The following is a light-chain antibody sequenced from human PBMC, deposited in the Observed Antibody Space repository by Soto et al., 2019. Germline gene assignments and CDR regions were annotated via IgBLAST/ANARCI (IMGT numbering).Light chain of an antibody. CDR1: QSISNW. J-gene: IGKJ1*01. V-gene: IGKV1-5*01. Sequence: DIQMTQSPSTLSASVGDRLTITCRASQSISNWLAWYQQRPGKAPKLLIFDASSLESGVPSRFSGSGSGTEVNLTISRLKSDEFATYQRQQYNTSSNTLGQATNV. CDR2: DAS. CDR3: QQYNTSSNT.